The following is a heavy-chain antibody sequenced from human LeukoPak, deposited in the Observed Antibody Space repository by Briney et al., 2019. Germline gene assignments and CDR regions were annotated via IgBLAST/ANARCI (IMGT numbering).Heavy chain of an antibody. CDR1: GDSLNYYY. Sequence: SETLSLTCSVSGDSLNYYYWTWIRQPPGKGLEWIGHVSYSGGTNYNASLKSRVTILVDTSKNQFSLMVRSVTAADTAIYYCARCYGSCSLYYFDYWGQGALVTVSS. J-gene: IGHJ4*02. CDR3: ARCYGSCSLYYFDY. D-gene: IGHD3-10*01. V-gene: IGHV4-59*01. CDR2: VSYSGGT.